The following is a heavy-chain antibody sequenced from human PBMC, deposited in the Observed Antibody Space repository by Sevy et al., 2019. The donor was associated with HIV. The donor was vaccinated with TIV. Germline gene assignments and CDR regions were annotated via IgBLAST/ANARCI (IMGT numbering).Heavy chain of an antibody. J-gene: IGHJ4*02. D-gene: IGHD4-4*01. V-gene: IGHV3-15*01. CDR2: IKSKTDGGAT. CDR3: TTHDYSISNDY. CDR1: GFTFSNAW. Sequence: GGSLRLSCAASGFTFSNAWMSWVRQAPGKGLEWVGHIKSKTDGGATDYAAPVKGRFTISRDDSKNTLYLQMNSLKTEDTAVYYCTTHDYSISNDYWGQGTLVTVSS.